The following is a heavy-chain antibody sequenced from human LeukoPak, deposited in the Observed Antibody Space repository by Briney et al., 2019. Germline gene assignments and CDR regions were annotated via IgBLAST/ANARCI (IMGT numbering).Heavy chain of an antibody. CDR1: GFTFSNFN. J-gene: IGHJ3*02. V-gene: IGHV3-7*01. Sequence: GGSLRLSCAASGFTFSNFNMNWVRQAPGKGLEWVANIKQDGSEKHYVDSVKGRFTISRDNAKNSLYLQMNSLRAEDTAVYYCARDYYDSSGYYRSDAFDIWGQGTMVTVSS. D-gene: IGHD3-22*01. CDR2: IKQDGSEK. CDR3: ARDYYDSSGYYRSDAFDI.